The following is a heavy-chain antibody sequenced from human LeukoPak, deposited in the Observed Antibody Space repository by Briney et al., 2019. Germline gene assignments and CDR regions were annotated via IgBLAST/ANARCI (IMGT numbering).Heavy chain of an antibody. CDR3: ARDPAVYYDFWSGYYTGNWFDP. V-gene: IGHV3-21*01. J-gene: IGHJ5*02. Sequence: GGSLRLSCAASGFTFSSYSMNWVRQAPGKGLEWVSSISSSSSYIYYADSVKGRFTISRDNAKNSLYLQMNSLRAEDTAVYYCARDPAVYYDFWSGYYTGNWFDPWGQGTLVTVSS. D-gene: IGHD3-3*01. CDR2: ISSSSSYI. CDR1: GFTFSSYS.